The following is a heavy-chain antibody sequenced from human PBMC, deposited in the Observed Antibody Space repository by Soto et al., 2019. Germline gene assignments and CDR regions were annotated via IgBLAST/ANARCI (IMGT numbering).Heavy chain of an antibody. J-gene: IGHJ4*02. V-gene: IGHV4-61*01. D-gene: IGHD5-18*01. CDR1: GDSVSSDNYY. CDR2: IYSSGRT. CDR3: ARDIRGYSRAFDY. Sequence: TSETLSLTCTVSGDSVSSDNYYWTWIRQPPGKGLELIGYIYSSGRTNYNPSLKIRVTVSLDTSSNQFSLKLTSVTAADTAVYYCARDIRGYSRAFDYWGQGTLVTVSS.